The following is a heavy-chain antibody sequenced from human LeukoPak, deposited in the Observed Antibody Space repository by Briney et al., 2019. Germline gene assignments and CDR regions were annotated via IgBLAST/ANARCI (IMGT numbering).Heavy chain of an antibody. V-gene: IGHV1-2*02. D-gene: IGHD3-22*01. Sequence: ASVTVSCKASGYTFTGYYMHWVRQAPGQGLEWMGWINPNSGGTNYAQKFQGRVTMTRDTSISTAYMELSRLRSDDTAVYYCARGPLITMIVVGARNWFDPWGQGTLVTVSS. CDR1: GYTFTGYY. CDR3: ARGPLITMIVVGARNWFDP. J-gene: IGHJ5*02. CDR2: INPNSGGT.